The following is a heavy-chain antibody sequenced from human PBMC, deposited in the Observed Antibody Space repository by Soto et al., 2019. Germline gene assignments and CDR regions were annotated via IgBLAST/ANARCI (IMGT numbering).Heavy chain of an antibody. CDR3: AKDEAYYDFWSGYPYYYYYYMDV. J-gene: IGHJ6*03. D-gene: IGHD3-3*01. CDR2: ISGSGGST. Sequence: GGSLRLSCAASGFTFSSYAMSWVRQAPGKGLEWVSAISGSGGSTYYADSVKGRFTISRDNSKNTLYLQMNSLRAEDTAVYYCAKDEAYYDFWSGYPYYYYYYMDVWGKGTTVTVSS. V-gene: IGHV3-23*01. CDR1: GFTFSSYA.